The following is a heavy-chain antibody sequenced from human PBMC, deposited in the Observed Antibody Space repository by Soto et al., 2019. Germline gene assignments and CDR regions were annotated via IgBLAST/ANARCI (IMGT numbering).Heavy chain of an antibody. CDR1: GYTFTSYD. V-gene: IGHV1-8*01. CDR3: ARRAYDFWSGTDESYFDY. Sequence: QVQLVQSGAEVKKPGASVKVSCKASGYTFTSYDINWVRQATGQGLEWMGWMNPNSGNTGYAQKFQGRVTMTRNTSISTAYMELSSLRSEDTAVYYCARRAYDFWSGTDESYFDYWGQGTLVTVSS. J-gene: IGHJ4*02. D-gene: IGHD3-3*01. CDR2: MNPNSGNT.